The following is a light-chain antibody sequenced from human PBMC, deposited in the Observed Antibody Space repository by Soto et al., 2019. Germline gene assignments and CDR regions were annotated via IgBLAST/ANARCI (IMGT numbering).Light chain of an antibody. J-gene: IGLJ1*01. CDR3: AAWDDSLNGLNYV. CDR1: ISNIGSNT. Sequence: QSVLTQPPSSSGTPGQRGTISCSGSISNIGSNTVNWYQHLPVTAPKILIYSNNQRPSGVPDRFSGSKSGPSASLAISGLQSEDEADYYCAAWDDSLNGLNYVFGTGTKVTVL. V-gene: IGLV1-44*01. CDR2: SNN.